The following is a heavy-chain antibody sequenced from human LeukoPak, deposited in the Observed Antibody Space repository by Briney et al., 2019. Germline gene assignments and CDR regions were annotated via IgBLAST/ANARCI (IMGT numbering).Heavy chain of an antibody. Sequence: SQTLSLTCVVSGGSISSGGYYWSWIRQPPGKGLEWVGYIYHIGSSYYNPSLKSRVTISVDRSKNQFSLRLNSVTAEDTAVYYCARVDYSNYLFDYWGQGTLVTVSS. J-gene: IGHJ4*02. D-gene: IGHD4-11*01. CDR1: GGSISSGGYY. CDR2: IYHIGSS. V-gene: IGHV4-30-2*01. CDR3: ARVDYSNYLFDY.